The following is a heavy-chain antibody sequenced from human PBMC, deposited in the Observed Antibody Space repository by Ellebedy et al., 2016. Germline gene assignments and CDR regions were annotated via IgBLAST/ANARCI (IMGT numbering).Heavy chain of an antibody. J-gene: IGHJ4*02. Sequence: SETLSLTCTVSGGSIISSSWWTWVRQPPGKGLEWIGEIFHSGSTNYNLSLKSRVTISLDKSKNQFSLQLSSVTAADTAVYYCATGRGSCTTTSCQIGAYWGQGTLVSVSS. CDR1: GGSIISSSW. CDR3: ATGRGSCTTTSCQIGAY. D-gene: IGHD2-2*01. V-gene: IGHV4-4*02. CDR2: IFHSGST.